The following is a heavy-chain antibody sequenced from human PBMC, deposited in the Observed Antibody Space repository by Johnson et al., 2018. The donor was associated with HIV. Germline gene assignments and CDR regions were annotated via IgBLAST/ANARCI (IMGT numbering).Heavy chain of an antibody. CDR3: TTEKHAPRAFDI. CDR2: IKSKTDGGTT. J-gene: IGHJ3*02. Sequence: VQLVESGGGVAQPGRPLRLSCAASGFTFSNAWMSWVRQAPGKGLEWVGRIKSKTDGGTTDYAAPVKGRFTISRDDSKNTLYLQMNSLKTEDTAVYYCTTEKHAPRAFDIWGQGTMVTVSS. CDR1: GFTFSNAW. D-gene: IGHD2-2*01. V-gene: IGHV3-15*01.